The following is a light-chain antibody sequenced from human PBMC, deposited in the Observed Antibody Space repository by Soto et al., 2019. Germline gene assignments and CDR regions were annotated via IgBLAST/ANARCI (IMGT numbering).Light chain of an antibody. CDR1: SSDVGGYNY. V-gene: IGLV2-14*01. Sequence: QSALTQPASVSGSPGQSITISCTGTSSDVGGYNYVSWYQQHPGKAPKLMIYEVSNRPSGVSNRFSGSKSGNTASLTISGFQAEDEADYYCSSYTSSSTLVFGGGTK. CDR2: EVS. J-gene: IGLJ2*01. CDR3: SSYTSSSTLV.